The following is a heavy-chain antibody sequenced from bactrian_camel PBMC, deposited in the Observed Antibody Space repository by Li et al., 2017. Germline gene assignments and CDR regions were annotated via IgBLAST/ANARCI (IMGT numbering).Heavy chain of an antibody. CDR2: IDSDGRT. Sequence: DVQLVESGGGVVQPGGSLRLSCAASGYTYSRFCMAWFRQAPGKEREGIAHIDSDGRTRSADSVKGRFATSRDNTKNMVYLQMNSLKSGDTALYYCHINSAVWGQGTQVTV. J-gene: IGHJ4*01. CDR3: HINSAV. CDR1: GYTYSRFC. V-gene: IGHV3S67*01.